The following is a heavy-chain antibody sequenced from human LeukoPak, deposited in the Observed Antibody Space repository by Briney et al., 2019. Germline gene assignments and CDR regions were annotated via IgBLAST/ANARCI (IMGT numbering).Heavy chain of an antibody. V-gene: IGHV4-4*02. J-gene: IGHJ5*02. Sequence: SETLSLTCAVSGGSISSSNWWSWVRQPPGKGLEWIGEIYHSGSTNYNPSLKSRVTISVDTSKNQFSLKLSSVTAADTAVYYCARARRYSSSSGGNWFDPWGQGTLVTVSS. CDR2: IYHSGST. D-gene: IGHD6-6*01. CDR1: GGSISSSNW. CDR3: ARARRYSSSSGGNWFDP.